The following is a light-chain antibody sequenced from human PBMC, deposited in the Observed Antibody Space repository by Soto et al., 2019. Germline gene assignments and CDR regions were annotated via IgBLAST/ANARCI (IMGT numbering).Light chain of an antibody. CDR2: DAS. Sequence: EIVLTQSPATLSLSPGERATLSCRASQSVSSYLAWYQQKPGQAPRLLIYDASNRATGIPARFSGSGSGTEFTLPISSLEPEDFAVYYCQQRSSWPLTFGGGTKVEIK. J-gene: IGKJ4*01. V-gene: IGKV3-11*01. CDR3: QQRSSWPLT. CDR1: QSVSSY.